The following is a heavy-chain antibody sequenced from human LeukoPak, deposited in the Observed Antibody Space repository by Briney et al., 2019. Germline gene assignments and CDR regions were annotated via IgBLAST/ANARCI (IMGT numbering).Heavy chain of an antibody. Sequence: QTGGSLRLSCAASGFTFSSYAMSWVRQAPGKGLEWVSAISGSGGSTYYADSVKGRFTISRDNSKNTLYLQMNSLRAEDTAVYYCAKRRGLELTYYYYMDVWGKGTTVTVSS. CDR3: AKRRGLELTYYYYMDV. CDR2: ISGSGGST. V-gene: IGHV3-23*01. CDR1: GFTFSSYA. J-gene: IGHJ6*03. D-gene: IGHD1-7*01.